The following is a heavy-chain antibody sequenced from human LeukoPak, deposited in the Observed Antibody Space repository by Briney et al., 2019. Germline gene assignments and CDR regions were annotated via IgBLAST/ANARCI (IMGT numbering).Heavy chain of an antibody. D-gene: IGHD2-21*01. J-gene: IGHJ4*02. CDR1: GYAFTGYN. V-gene: IGHV1-2*02. CDR3: ARDRGDPYSFDY. CDR2: INPNSGGT. Sequence: ASVKVSCKASGYAFTGYNMHWVRQAPGQGLEWMGWINPNSGGTNYAQKFQGRVTMTRDTSITTAYMELSRLTSDDTAVYYCARDRGDPYSFDYWGQGTMVTVSS.